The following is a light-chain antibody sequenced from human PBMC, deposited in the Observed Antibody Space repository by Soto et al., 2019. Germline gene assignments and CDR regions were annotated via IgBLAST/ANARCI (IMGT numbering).Light chain of an antibody. CDR3: QHYNSYSEA. V-gene: IGKV1-5*01. CDR1: QSFSSW. J-gene: IGKJ1*01. Sequence: QMTKKTTTLSACVGDRVSVTCLGSQSFSSWLAWYQQKPGKAPKLLIYDASTLESGVPSRFSGTGSGTEFTLTIISLQPDDFATYYCQHYNSYSEAFGQGTNVAIK. CDR2: DAS.